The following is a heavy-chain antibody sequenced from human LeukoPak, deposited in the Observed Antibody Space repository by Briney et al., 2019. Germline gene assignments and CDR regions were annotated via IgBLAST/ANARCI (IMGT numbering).Heavy chain of an antibody. J-gene: IGHJ4*02. CDR3: TRVVHGYSYGSGDY. CDR1: GFPFTNYA. CDR2: IRSKDYGGTT. Sequence: PGGSLRLSCAASGFPFTNYAVHWVRQAPGKGLEWVSFIRSKDYGGTTECAASVNGRFTISRDDSKSIAYLQMNNLQTEDTAVYYCTRVVHGYSYGSGDYWGQGTLVTVSS. D-gene: IGHD5-18*01. V-gene: IGHV3-49*04.